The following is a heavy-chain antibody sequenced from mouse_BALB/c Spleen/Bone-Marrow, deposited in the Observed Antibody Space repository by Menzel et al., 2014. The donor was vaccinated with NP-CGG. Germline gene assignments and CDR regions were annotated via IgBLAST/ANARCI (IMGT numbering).Heavy chain of an antibody. Sequence: VQLQQPGAELVKPGASVKLSCTASGFNIKDTYMHWVKQRPEQGLEWIGWIDPANGNTKYDPKFQGKATITADTSSNTAYLQLSSLTSEDTAVYYCASYRYAWYFDVWGAGTTVTVSS. V-gene: IGHV14-3*02. CDR1: GFNIKDTY. CDR2: IDPANGNT. D-gene: IGHD2-14*01. CDR3: ASYRYAWYFDV. J-gene: IGHJ1*01.